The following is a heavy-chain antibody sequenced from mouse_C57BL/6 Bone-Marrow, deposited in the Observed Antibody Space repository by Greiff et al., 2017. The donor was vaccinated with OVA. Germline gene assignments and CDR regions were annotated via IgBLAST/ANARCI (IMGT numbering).Heavy chain of an antibody. CDR1: GFNIKDDY. Sequence: VQLQQSGAELVRPGASVKLSCTASGFNIKDDYMHWVKQRPEQGLEWIGWIDPENGDTEYASKFQGKATITADTSSNTSYLQLSSLTSEDTAVYFCTTSGSSLSWFAYWCQGTLVTVSA. J-gene: IGHJ3*01. CDR2: IDPENGDT. V-gene: IGHV14-4*01. D-gene: IGHD1-1*01. CDR3: TTSGSSLSWFAY.